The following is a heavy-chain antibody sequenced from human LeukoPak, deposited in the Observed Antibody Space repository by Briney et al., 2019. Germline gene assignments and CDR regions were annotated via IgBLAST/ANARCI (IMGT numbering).Heavy chain of an antibody. CDR3: ARSDSGYESSGLFFDY. CDR2: IYPGDSDT. V-gene: IGHV5-51*01. J-gene: IGHJ4*02. CDR1: GYSFTSYW. Sequence: GASLKISCKGSGYSFTSYWIGWVRQMPGKSLEWMGIIYPGDSDTRYSPSVEGQVTISADKSFSTAYLQWSSLKASDTAMYYCARSDSGYESSGLFFDYWGQGTLVTVSS. D-gene: IGHD5-12*01.